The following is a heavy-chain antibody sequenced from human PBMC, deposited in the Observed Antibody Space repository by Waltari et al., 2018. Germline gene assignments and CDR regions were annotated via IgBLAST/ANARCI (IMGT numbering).Heavy chain of an antibody. CDR3: ARDRGYYDY. J-gene: IGHJ4*02. CDR1: GFTFSSYG. CDR2: IGYEGSNK. V-gene: IGHV3-33*01. Sequence: QVQLVESGGGVVQPGRSLRLSCAASGFTFSSYGMHWVRQAPGKGLEWVAVIGYEGSNKYYADSVTCRFTISRDNSKNTLYLQMNSLRAEDTAVYYCARDRGYYDYWGQGTLVTVSS. D-gene: IGHD3-22*01.